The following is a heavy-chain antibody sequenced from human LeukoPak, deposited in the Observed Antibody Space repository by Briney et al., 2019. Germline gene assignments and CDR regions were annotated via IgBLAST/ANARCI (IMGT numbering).Heavy chain of an antibody. CDR3: AKVGVLRYFDWLNY. CDR1: GFTLDNYN. J-gene: IGHJ4*02. Sequence: KSGGSLRLSCEASGFTLDNYNFNWVRQAPGRGLEWVASIRSYSSYIHYADSVKGRFTISRDNSKNTLYLQMNSLRAEDTAVYYCAKVGVLRYFDWLNYWGQGTLVTVSS. CDR2: IRSYSSYI. V-gene: IGHV3-21*01. D-gene: IGHD3-9*01.